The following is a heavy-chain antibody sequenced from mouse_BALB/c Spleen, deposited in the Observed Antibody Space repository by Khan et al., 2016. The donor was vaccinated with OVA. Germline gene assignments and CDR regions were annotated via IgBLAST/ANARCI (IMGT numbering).Heavy chain of an antibody. J-gene: IGHJ3*01. CDR1: GFSLTNYS. D-gene: IGHD2-4*01. V-gene: IGHV2-2*02. CDR2: IWSAGST. Sequence: VQLQESGPGLVQPSQSLSITCTVSGFSLTNYSVHWVHQSPGKGLEWLGVIWSAGSTDYNAAFISRLTIRKDNSRSHVFFKMNSLQPNDTDIYYCARSGYDYGRGALFAYWGQGTLVTVSA. CDR3: ARSGYDYGRGALFAY.